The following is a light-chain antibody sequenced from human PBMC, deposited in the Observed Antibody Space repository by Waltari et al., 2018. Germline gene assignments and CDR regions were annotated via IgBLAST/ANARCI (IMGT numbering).Light chain of an antibody. V-gene: IGLV3-19*01. Sequence: TQDPAVSVAVGQTVRITCQGDSLRSYHASWYQQRPGQAPKLLISEQNNRPSGVPGRFSGSSSDNTASLTITGAQAEDEAYYYCHSRDASGVGGAFGGGTKLTVL. CDR3: HSRDASGVGGA. CDR1: SLRSYH. CDR2: EQN. J-gene: IGLJ2*01.